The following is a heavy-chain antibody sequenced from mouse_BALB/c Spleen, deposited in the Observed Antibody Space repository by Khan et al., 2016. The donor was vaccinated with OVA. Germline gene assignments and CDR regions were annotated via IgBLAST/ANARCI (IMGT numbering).Heavy chain of an antibody. Sequence: VQLQQSGPELMKPGASVKISCKASGYSFTTYYIHWMMQSHGKSLEWIGYIDPFSGGTTYNQKFKGKATLTVARSSRPAYIQLSNLTSEDSAVYYCTRHGYVAWFTYWGQGTLVTVSS. CDR2: IDPFSGGT. D-gene: IGHD2-2*01. J-gene: IGHJ3*01. V-gene: IGHV1-31*01. CDR3: TRHGYVAWFTY. CDR1: GYSFTTYY.